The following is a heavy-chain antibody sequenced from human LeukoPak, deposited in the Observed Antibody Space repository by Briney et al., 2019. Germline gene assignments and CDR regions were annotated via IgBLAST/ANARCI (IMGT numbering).Heavy chain of an antibody. V-gene: IGHV3-7*03. CDR3: ARGHTVHRY. CDR1: GFTFSNYW. D-gene: IGHD2-8*02. CDR2: MNQDGSEK. Sequence: PGGSLRLSCAASGFTFSNYWMTWVRQAPGKGLEWVANMNQDGSEKYFVDSLEGRFTISGDNAKNSLSLQMNSLRAEDTAVYYCARGHTVHRYWGQGTLVTVSS. J-gene: IGHJ4*02.